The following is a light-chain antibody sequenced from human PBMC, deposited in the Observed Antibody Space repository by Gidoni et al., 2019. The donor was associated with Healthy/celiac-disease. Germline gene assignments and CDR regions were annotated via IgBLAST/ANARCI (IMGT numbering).Light chain of an antibody. V-gene: IGLV1-40*01. Sequence: QPVLTQPPSVPGAPGQRVTIPCIGSSTNIGAGNDVPWYQQLPGTAPKLLIYSNSNRPSGVPDRFSGSKSGTSASLAITGLPAEDEADYYCQSYDSSLGAWVFGGGTKLTVL. CDR3: QSYDSSLGAWV. CDR2: SNS. J-gene: IGLJ3*02. CDR1: STNIGAGND.